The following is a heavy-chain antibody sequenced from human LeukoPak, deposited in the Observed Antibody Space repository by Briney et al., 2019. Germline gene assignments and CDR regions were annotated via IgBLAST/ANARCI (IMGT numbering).Heavy chain of an antibody. D-gene: IGHD3-10*01. CDR3: AGGARVYYFGGYFDY. V-gene: IGHV4-59*12. Sequence: SETLSLTCTVSGGSIRSYYWSWIRQPPGKGLEWIGYLDYSGSTHYNPSLRGRVTISVDTPKNQFSLKLSSVTAADTAVYYCAGGARVYYFGGYFDYWGQGTLVTVSS. CDR1: GGSIRSYY. CDR2: LDYSGST. J-gene: IGHJ4*02.